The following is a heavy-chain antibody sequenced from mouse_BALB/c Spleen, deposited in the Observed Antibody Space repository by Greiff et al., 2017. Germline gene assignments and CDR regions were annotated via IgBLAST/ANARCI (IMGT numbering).Heavy chain of an antibody. CDR2: INPSTGYT. Sequence: VQLQQSGAELAKPGASVKMSCKASGYTFTSYWMHWVKQRPGQGLEWIGYINPSTGYTEYNQKFKDKATLTADKSSSTAYMQLSSLTSEDSAVYYCARRGNDYYGSSPWYFDYWGQGTTLTVSS. CDR3: ARRGNDYYGSSPWYFDY. D-gene: IGHD1-1*01. V-gene: IGHV1-7*01. CDR1: GYTFTSYW. J-gene: IGHJ2*01.